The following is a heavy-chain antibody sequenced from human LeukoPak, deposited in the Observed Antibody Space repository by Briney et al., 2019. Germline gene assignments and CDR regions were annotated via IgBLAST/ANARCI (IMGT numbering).Heavy chain of an antibody. V-gene: IGHV4-39*07. CDR3: ARGLPGRRYCSSTSCYSGYFDY. J-gene: IGHJ4*02. Sequence: SETLSLTCTVSGGSISSSSYYWGWIRQPPGKGLEWIGSIYYSGSTYYNPSLKGRVTISVDTSKNQFSLKLSSVTAADTAVYYCARGLPGRRYCSSTSCYSGYFDYWGQGTLVTVSS. CDR1: GGSISSSSYY. D-gene: IGHD2-2*01. CDR2: IYYSGST.